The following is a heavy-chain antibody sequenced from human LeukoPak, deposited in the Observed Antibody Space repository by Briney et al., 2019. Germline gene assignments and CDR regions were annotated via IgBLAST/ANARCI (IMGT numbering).Heavy chain of an antibody. J-gene: IGHJ5*02. CDR3: ARDLYSYGYVGNWFDP. Sequence: PSETLSLTCTVSGGSISSYYWSWIRQPPGKGLEWIGYIYYSGSTNYNPSLKSRVTISVDTSKNQFSLKLSSVTAADTAVYYCARDLYSYGYVGNWFDPWGQGTLVTVSS. CDR2: IYYSGST. V-gene: IGHV4-59*01. CDR1: GGSISSYY. D-gene: IGHD5-18*01.